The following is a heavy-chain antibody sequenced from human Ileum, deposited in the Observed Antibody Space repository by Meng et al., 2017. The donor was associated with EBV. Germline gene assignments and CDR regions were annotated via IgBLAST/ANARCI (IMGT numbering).Heavy chain of an antibody. CDR1: GGSLSVAY. CDR2: IIHGGSP. CDR3: ARRPICIDY. V-gene: IGHV4-34*12. D-gene: IGHD2-21*01. J-gene: IGHJ4*02. Sequence: WGAVRLDLSDTRSLTCGFNGGSLSVAYWNWRRQPQGKGLEWIGEIIHGGSPSYNPSLKCLVTLSIDTSKNQLSLMLSTVTAADTAVYYCARRPICIDYWGQGTLVTVSS.